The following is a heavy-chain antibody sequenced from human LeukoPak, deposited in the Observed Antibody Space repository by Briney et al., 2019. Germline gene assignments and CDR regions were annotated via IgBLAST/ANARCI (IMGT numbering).Heavy chain of an antibody. V-gene: IGHV3-7*01. CDR3: ARDGIAAAVAANSS. D-gene: IGHD6-13*01. J-gene: IGHJ4*02. Sequence: GGSLRLSCAASGFTFSSYWMSWVRQAPGKGLEWVANIKQDGSEKYYVDSVKGRFTISRDNAKNSLYLQMNSLRAEDTAVYYCARDGIAAAVAANSSWGQGTLVTVSS. CDR1: GFTFSSYW. CDR2: IKQDGSEK.